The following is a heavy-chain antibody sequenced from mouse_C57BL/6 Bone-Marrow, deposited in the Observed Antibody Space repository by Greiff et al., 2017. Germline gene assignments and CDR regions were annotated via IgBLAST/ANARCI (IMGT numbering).Heavy chain of an antibody. J-gene: IGHJ3*01. Sequence: QVHVQQSGAELVKPGASVKISCKASGYAFSSYWLNWVKQRPGKGLEWIGQIYPGDGDTKYNGKFKGKATLTADKSSSTAYMQLSSLTSVDSSVYFCARFGLWLREALFSYCGRGTLVTVS. D-gene: IGHD2-2*01. CDR1: GYAFSSYW. V-gene: IGHV1-80*01. CDR2: IYPGDGDT. CDR3: ARFGLWLREALFSY.